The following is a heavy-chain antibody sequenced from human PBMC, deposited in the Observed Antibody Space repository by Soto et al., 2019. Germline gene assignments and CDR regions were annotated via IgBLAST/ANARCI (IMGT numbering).Heavy chain of an antibody. CDR3: ARGSAYYYGSGVQH. J-gene: IGHJ1*01. D-gene: IGHD3-10*01. CDR2: ISSSSSTI. Sequence: GESLKISCAASGFTFSSYSMNWVRQAPGKGLEWVSYISSSSSTIYYADSVKGRFTISRDNAKNSLYLQMNSLRDEDTAVYYCARGSAYYYGSGVQHWGQGTLVTVSS. CDR1: GFTFSSYS. V-gene: IGHV3-48*02.